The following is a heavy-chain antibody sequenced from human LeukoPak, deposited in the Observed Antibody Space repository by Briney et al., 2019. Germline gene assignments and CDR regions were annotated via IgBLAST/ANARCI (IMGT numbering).Heavy chain of an antibody. J-gene: IGHJ4*02. D-gene: IGHD6-19*01. CDR2: IRYDGSNE. V-gene: IGHV3-30*02. CDR3: AKDLVVAVAGTSFDH. CDR1: GFTFSGYG. Sequence: GGSLRLSCVASGFTFSGYGMHWVRQAPGKGLELVAFIRYDGSNEYYADSVKGRFTVSRDNSKNTVYLQMNSLRAEDTALYYCAKDLVVAVAGTSFDHWGQGPLVTVSS.